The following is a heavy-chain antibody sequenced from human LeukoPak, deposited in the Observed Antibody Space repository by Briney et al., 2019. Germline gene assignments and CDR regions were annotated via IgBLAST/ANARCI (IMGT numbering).Heavy chain of an antibody. CDR3: ASRYSSGWYYNGLDY. J-gene: IGHJ4*02. V-gene: IGHV1-69*05. Sequence: LVKVSCKASGGTFSSYAISWVRQAPGQGLEWMGRIIPIFGTANYAQKFQGRVTITTDESTSTAYMELSSLRSEDTAVYYCASRYSSGWYYNGLDYWGQGTLVTVSS. CDR1: GGTFSSYA. D-gene: IGHD6-19*01. CDR2: IIPIFGTA.